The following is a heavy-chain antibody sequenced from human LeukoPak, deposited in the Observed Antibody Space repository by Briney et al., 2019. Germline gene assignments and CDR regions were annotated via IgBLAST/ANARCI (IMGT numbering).Heavy chain of an antibody. CDR1: GGSITNYF. Sequence: PETLSLTCTVSGGSITNYFCTWIRQPPGKGLEWSGYIYYTGSTKYNPSLKRRVTISVDTSKNQFSLKLTSVTTADTAVYYCARGRYSSTWYPNWFDLWGQGTLVTVSS. CDR2: IYYTGST. V-gene: IGHV4-59*01. J-gene: IGHJ5*02. CDR3: ARGRYSSTWYPNWFDL. D-gene: IGHD6-13*01.